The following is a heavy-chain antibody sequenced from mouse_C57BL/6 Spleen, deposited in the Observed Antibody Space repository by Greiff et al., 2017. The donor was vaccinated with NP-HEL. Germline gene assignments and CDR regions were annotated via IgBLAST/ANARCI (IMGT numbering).Heavy chain of an antibody. V-gene: IGHV1-15*01. Sequence: VQVVESGAELVRPGASVTLSCKASGYTFTDYEMHWVKQTPVHGLEWIGAIDPETGGTAYNQKFKGKAILTADKSSSTAYMELRSLTSEDSAVYYCTRFYGKDYWGQGTTLTVSS. D-gene: IGHD1-1*01. CDR1: GYTFTDYE. CDR3: TRFYGKDY. J-gene: IGHJ2*01. CDR2: IDPETGGT.